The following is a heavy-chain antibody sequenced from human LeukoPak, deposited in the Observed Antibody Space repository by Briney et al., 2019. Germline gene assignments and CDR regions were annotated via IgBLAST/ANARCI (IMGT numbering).Heavy chain of an antibody. Sequence: SETLSLTCPVSGGSISSYYWSWIRQPPGKGLEWFGYIYYSGGTNYNPSLKSRVTISVDTSKNHVSLKLSSVTAADTAVYYCARNYYFDSSGSHWFDPWGQGTLVTVSS. CDR1: GGSISSYY. D-gene: IGHD3-22*01. CDR2: IYYSGGT. CDR3: ARNYYFDSSGSHWFDP. V-gene: IGHV4-59*01. J-gene: IGHJ5*02.